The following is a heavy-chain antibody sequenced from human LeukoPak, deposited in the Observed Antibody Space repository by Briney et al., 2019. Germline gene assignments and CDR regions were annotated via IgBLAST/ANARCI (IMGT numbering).Heavy chain of an antibody. Sequence: SETLSLTCTVSDASISGHYLTWIRQPPGKGLEWIGYISYIGSTDYNPSLESRVIMSVDTSKNQFSLNLTSVTAADAAMYYCARDRGVPRPYYFDQWGQGTLVTVSS. J-gene: IGHJ4*02. CDR3: ARDRGVPRPYYFDQ. CDR1: DASISGHY. CDR2: ISYIGST. V-gene: IGHV4-59*11. D-gene: IGHD3-10*01.